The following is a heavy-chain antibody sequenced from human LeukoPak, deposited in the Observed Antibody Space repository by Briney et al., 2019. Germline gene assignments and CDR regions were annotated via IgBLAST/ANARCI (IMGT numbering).Heavy chain of an antibody. J-gene: IGHJ4*02. CDR1: GFTLSSYG. D-gene: IGHD6-19*01. V-gene: IGHV3-23*01. CDR2: ISGSGGSI. Sequence: PGGSLRLSCAASGFTLSSYGMSWVRQAPGKGLEWVSVISGSGGSINYADSVKGRFTISRDNSKNTLYLHMSSLRGEDTAVYYCAKLLSGYSSGRYLFDYWGQGTLVTVSS. CDR3: AKLLSGYSSGRYLFDY.